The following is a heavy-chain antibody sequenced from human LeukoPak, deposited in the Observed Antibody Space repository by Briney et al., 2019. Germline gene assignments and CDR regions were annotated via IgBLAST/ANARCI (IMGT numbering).Heavy chain of an antibody. J-gene: IGHJ4*02. CDR1: GGTFSSYA. D-gene: IGHD1-26*01. Sequence: ASVNVSCKASGGTFSSYAISWVRQAPGQGLEWMGRIIPILGIAIYAQKFQGRVTMTEDTSTDTAYMELSSLRSEDTAVYYCATVGVGHRDYWGQGTLVTVSS. CDR3: ATVGVGHRDY. CDR2: IIPILGIA. V-gene: IGHV1-69*04.